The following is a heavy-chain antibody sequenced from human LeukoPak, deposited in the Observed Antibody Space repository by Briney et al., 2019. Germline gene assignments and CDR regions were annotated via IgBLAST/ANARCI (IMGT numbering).Heavy chain of an antibody. Sequence: SSETLSLTCTVSGGSISSSSYYWGWIRQPPGKGLGWIGSIYYSGSTYYNPSLKSRVTISVDTYKNQFSLKLSSVTAADTAVYYCARQTDVVAATSGGRSRSYYFDYWGQGTLVTVSS. CDR3: ARQTDVVAATSGGRSRSYYFDY. V-gene: IGHV4-39*01. J-gene: IGHJ4*02. D-gene: IGHD2-15*01. CDR1: GGSISSSSYY. CDR2: IYYSGST.